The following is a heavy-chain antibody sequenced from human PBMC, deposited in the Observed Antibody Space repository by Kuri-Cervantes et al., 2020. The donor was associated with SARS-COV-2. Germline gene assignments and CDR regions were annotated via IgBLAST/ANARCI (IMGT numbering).Heavy chain of an antibody. J-gene: IGHJ5*02. CDR1: GFTFSNAW. Sequence: LSLTCAASGFTFSNAWMNWVRQAPGKGLEWVGRIKSKTDGGTTDYAAPVKGRFTISRDDSKNTLYLQMNSLKTEDTAVYYCTTQPVRTYYDFWAMYIYGAEKSNWFDPWGQGTLVTVSS. D-gene: IGHD3-3*01. V-gene: IGHV3-15*07. CDR2: IKSKTDGGTT. CDR3: TTQPVRTYYDFWAMYIYGAEKSNWFDP.